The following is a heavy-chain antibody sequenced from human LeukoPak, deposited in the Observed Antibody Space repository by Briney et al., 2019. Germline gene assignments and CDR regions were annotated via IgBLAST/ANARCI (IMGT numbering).Heavy chain of an antibody. Sequence: GASVKVSCKASGYTFTSYGISWVRQAPGQGLEWMGWISAYNGNTNYAQKLQGRVTMTTDTSTSTAYMELRSLRSDDTAVYYCARHTALNTAMVLRGWFDPWGQGTLVTVSS. CDR1: GYTFTSYG. CDR2: ISAYNGNT. J-gene: IGHJ5*02. D-gene: IGHD5-18*01. CDR3: ARHTALNTAMVLRGWFDP. V-gene: IGHV1-18*01.